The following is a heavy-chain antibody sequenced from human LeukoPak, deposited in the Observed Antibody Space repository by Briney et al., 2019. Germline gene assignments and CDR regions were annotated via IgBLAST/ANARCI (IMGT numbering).Heavy chain of an antibody. Sequence: GASVKVSCKASGYIFTGYGISWARQAPGQGLEWMGWISAYNGNTNYAQKLQGRVTMTTDTSTSTAYMELRSLRSDDTAVYYCARDLYDSSGYYLGPFDPWGQGTLVTVSS. D-gene: IGHD3-22*01. CDR2: ISAYNGNT. CDR3: ARDLYDSSGYYLGPFDP. CDR1: GYIFTGYG. V-gene: IGHV1-18*01. J-gene: IGHJ5*02.